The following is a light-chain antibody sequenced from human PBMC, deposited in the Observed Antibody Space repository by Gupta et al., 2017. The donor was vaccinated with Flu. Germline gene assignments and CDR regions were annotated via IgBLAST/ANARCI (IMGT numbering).Light chain of an antibody. CDR2: GAS. CDR1: QSVSSSY. CDR3: QQYGSSPPYI. Sequence: EIVLTQSPGTLSLSPGERATLSCRASQSVSSSYLAWYQQNPGQAPRLLIYGASSRDTGIPDRFSGSGYGTDFTLTISRREPEDFAVYYCQQYGSSPPYIFGQGTKLEIK. J-gene: IGKJ2*01. V-gene: IGKV3-20*01.